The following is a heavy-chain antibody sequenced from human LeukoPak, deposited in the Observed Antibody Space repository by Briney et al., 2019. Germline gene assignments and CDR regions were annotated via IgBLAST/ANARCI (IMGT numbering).Heavy chain of an antibody. V-gene: IGHV4-31*03. Sequence: PSQTLSLTCTVSGDSINSGGYYWTWIRQHPGKGLEWIGYIYYSGSTYYNPSLKSRVIISVDTSKKQFSLNLSSVTAADTAVYYCARGSSWFYFDYWGQGTLVTVSS. J-gene: IGHJ4*02. D-gene: IGHD6-13*01. CDR1: GDSINSGGYY. CDR2: IYYSGST. CDR3: ARGSSWFYFDY.